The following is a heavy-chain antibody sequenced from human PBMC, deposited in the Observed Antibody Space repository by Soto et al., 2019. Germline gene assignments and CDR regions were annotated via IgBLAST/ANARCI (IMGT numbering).Heavy chain of an antibody. CDR1: GFSLSTSGVC. CDR3: ARGKTYYDILTGYSPLYFDY. J-gene: IGHJ4*02. Sequence: SGPTLVNPTQTLTLTCTFSGFSLSTSGVCVSWIRQPPGKALGWLARIDWDDDKYYNTSLKTRVTISKDTSKNQVVLTMTNMDPVDTATYYCARGKTYYDILTGYSPLYFDYWGQGTLVTVSS. CDR2: IDWDDDK. D-gene: IGHD3-9*01. V-gene: IGHV2-70*11.